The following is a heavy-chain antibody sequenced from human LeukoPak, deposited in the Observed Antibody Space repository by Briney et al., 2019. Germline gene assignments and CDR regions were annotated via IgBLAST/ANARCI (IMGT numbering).Heavy chain of an antibody. CDR1: GFTFSSYG. Sequence: PGRSLRLSCAASGFTFSSYGMHWVRQAPGKGLEWVAVISYDGSNKYYADSVKGRFTISRDNSKNTLYLQMNSLRADDTAVYYCGRPTKFWLIQGDGVDVWGHGTTVTVSS. V-gene: IGHV3-30*03. CDR2: ISYDGSNK. J-gene: IGHJ6*02. CDR3: GRPTKFWLIQGDGVDV. D-gene: IGHD6-19*01.